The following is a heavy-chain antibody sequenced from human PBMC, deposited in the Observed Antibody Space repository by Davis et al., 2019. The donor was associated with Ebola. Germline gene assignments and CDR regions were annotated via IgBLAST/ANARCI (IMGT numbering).Heavy chain of an antibody. CDR2: INPSSGST. D-gene: IGHD2-15*01. CDR1: GYTFTSYY. Sequence: ASVKVSCKASGYTFTSYYMHWVRPAPGQGLEWMGMINPSSGSTSYAQNFQGRVTMTRDTSTSTAYMELSSLRSEDTAVYYCAGGPFGVVVVAATDYWGQGTLVTVSS. CDR3: AGGPFGVVVVAATDY. J-gene: IGHJ4*02. V-gene: IGHV1-46*01.